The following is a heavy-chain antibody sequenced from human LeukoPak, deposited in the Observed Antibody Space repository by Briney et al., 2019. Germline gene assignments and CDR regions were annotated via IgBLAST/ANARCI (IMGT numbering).Heavy chain of an antibody. D-gene: IGHD3-10*01. CDR3: ANAPLLWIGELQAPLDY. J-gene: IGHJ4*02. CDR2: ISGSGGST. V-gene: IGHV3-23*01. Sequence: GGSLRLSCAASGFTFSSYAMSWVRQAPGKGLEWVSAISGSGGSTYYADSVKGRFTISRGDSKNTLYLQMNSLRAEDTAVYYCANAPLLWIGELQAPLDYWGQGTLVTVSS. CDR1: GFTFSSYA.